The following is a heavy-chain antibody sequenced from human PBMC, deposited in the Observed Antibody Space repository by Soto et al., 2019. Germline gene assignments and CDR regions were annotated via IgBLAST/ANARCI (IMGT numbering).Heavy chain of an antibody. J-gene: IGHJ6*02. D-gene: IGHD6-19*01. Sequence: ASVKVSCKASGDTFIGYSISWVRQAPGQGLEWMGWVIPTQRTTKYAQRFQGRVTMSVDQSASTTYMELSSLRPEDTALYYCVIDRLIVAVSVGRMDVWGQGTTVTVSS. CDR1: GDTFIGYS. CDR3: VIDRLIVAVSVGRMDV. CDR2: VIPTQRTT. V-gene: IGHV1-69*08.